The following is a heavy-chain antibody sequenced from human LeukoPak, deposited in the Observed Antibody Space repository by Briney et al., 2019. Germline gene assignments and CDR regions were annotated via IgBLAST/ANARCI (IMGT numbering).Heavy chain of an antibody. CDR1: GFTFSSYG. CDR2: IWYDGSNK. D-gene: IGHD4-11*01. Sequence: PGGSLRLSCAASGFTFSSYGMHWVRQAPGKGLEWVAVIWYDGSNKYYADSVKGRFTISRDNSKNTLYLQMNSLRAEDTAVYYCARPMTTVNPGFDYWGQGTLVTVSS. J-gene: IGHJ4*02. CDR3: ARPMTTVNPGFDY. V-gene: IGHV3-33*08.